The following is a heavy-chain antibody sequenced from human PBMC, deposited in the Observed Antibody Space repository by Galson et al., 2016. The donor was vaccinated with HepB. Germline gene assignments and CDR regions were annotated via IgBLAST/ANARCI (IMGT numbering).Heavy chain of an antibody. CDR1: GFTFSSYG. CDR2: IWSDGTNE. J-gene: IGHJ6*02. V-gene: IGHV3-33*01. D-gene: IGHD5-24*01. CDR3: ARRGRDVNNYFHYYYGLDV. Sequence: SLRLSCAASGFTFSSYGMHWVRQAPGKGLEWVALIWSDGTNEYYSDSVKGRFTISRDNSKNTLHLQMRSLRAEDTAVYFCARRGRDVNNYFHYYYGLDVWGRGTTVTVSS.